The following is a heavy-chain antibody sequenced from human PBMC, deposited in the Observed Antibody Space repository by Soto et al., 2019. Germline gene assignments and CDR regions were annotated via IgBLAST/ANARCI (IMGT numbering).Heavy chain of an antibody. CDR2: IKRKIDGETT. CDR3: VTDRGGGMDV. V-gene: IGHV3-15*01. CDR1: GFTFSDAW. D-gene: IGHD3-10*01. J-gene: IGHJ6*01. Sequence: EVQLVESGGGMVMPGGSLRLSCAASGFTFSDAWMTWIRQAPGKGLQCVGRIKRKIDGETTDYAAHGKGRFTISRDDAQNTLYLQMNSLKVEDTAMYYCVTDRGGGMDVWGQGTTVTVSS.